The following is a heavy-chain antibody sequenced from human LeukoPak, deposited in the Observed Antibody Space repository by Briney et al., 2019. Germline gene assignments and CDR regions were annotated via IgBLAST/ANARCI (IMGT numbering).Heavy chain of an antibody. CDR1: GFTLSNAW. D-gene: IGHD3/OR15-3a*01. CDR3: RAART. J-gene: IGHJ4*02. Sequence: PEGSLRLSCAASGFTLSNAWMSWVHQAPGRGLEWAGRIKSKTDGGTTDYAAPVKGRFTISRDDSKNTLYLQMNSLKTEDTAVYYCRAARTWGQGTLVTVSS. CDR2: IKSKTDGGTT. V-gene: IGHV3-15*01.